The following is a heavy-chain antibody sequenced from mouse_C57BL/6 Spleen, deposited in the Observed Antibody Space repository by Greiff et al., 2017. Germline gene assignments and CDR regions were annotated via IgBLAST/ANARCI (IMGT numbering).Heavy chain of an antibody. Sequence: VQLQQPGAELVKPGASVKLSCKASGYTFTSYWMHWVKQRPGRGLEWIGRIDPNSGGTKYNEKFKSKATLTVDKPSSPAYMQLSSLTSEDSAVYYGTRRNYDPYFDYWGQGTTLTVSS. V-gene: IGHV1-72*01. D-gene: IGHD2-4*01. CDR3: TRRNYDPYFDY. J-gene: IGHJ2*01. CDR1: GYTFTSYW. CDR2: IDPNSGGT.